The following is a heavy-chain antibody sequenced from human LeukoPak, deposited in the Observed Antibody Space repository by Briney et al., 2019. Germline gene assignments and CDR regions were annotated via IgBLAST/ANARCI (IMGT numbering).Heavy chain of an antibody. D-gene: IGHD3-10*01. V-gene: IGHV3-33*01. CDR1: GFTFSSYG. CDR2: IWYDGSNK. CDR3: ARDYYGSGSPIGFDP. Sequence: GGSLRLSCAASGFTFSSYGMHWVRQAPGKGLEWVAVIWYDGSNKYYADSVKGRFTISRDNSKNTLYLQMNSLRAEDTAVYYCARDYYGSGSPIGFDPWGQGTPVTVSS. J-gene: IGHJ5*02.